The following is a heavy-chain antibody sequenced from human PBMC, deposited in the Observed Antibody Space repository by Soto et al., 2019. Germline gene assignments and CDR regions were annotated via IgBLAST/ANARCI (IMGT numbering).Heavy chain of an antibody. CDR1: GGSIRSGDYY. D-gene: IGHD3-16*01. V-gene: IGHV4-30-4*01. Sequence: SEILSLTCTVSGGSIRSGDYYWSWIRQPPGKGLESIGYIYYSGSTYYNPSLKSRVTISVDTSKNQFSLKLSSMTAADTAVYYCARVWGYAFDYWGQGTLVTVSS. J-gene: IGHJ4*02. CDR2: IYYSGST. CDR3: ARVWGYAFDY.